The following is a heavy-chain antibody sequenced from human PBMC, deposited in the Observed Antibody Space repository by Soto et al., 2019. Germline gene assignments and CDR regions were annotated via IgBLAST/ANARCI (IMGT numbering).Heavy chain of an antibody. CDR3: TRPDFYCGSGDWAF. J-gene: IGHJ4*02. CDR1: GYSFTSYW. V-gene: IGHV5-51*01. Sequence: PGESLKISCKGSGYSFTSYWIGWVRQMPGKGLEWMGIIYPGDSDTRYSPSLQGHVTISADKSINTAYLQWSSLKASDTAMYYCTRPDFYCGSGDWAFWGQGTPVTVSS. CDR2: IYPGDSDT. D-gene: IGHD3-10*01.